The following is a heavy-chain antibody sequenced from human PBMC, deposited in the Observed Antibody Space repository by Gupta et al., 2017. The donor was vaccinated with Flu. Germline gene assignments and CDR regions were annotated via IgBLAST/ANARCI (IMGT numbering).Heavy chain of an antibody. J-gene: IGHJ6*03. CDR1: GFTFKYYT. CDR3: AKFGMADYYYNYMDV. D-gene: IGHD2-8*01. Sequence: EVQLVESGGGLVKPGGSLRLSCEVSGFTFKYYTMHWVRQTPGKGLEWLSSISGSSGYTYYADSVRGRFTISRDNAKNSLFLHMSSLRAEDTAVYYCAKFGMADYYYNYMDVWGRGTTVTVSS. CDR2: ISGSSGYT. V-gene: IGHV3-21*01.